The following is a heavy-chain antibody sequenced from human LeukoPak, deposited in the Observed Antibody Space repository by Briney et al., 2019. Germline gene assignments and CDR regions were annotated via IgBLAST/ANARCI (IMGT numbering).Heavy chain of an antibody. CDR1: GFTFSSYA. D-gene: IGHD3-22*01. CDR3: AKDQDRYGSSGYLDY. Sequence: PGGSLRLSCAASGFTFSSYAMSWVRQAPGKGLEWVSAISGSGGSTYYADSVKGRFTISRDNSKNTLYLQMNSLRAEDTAVYYCAKDQDRYGSSGYLDYWGQGTLVTVSS. V-gene: IGHV3-23*01. CDR2: ISGSGGST. J-gene: IGHJ4*02.